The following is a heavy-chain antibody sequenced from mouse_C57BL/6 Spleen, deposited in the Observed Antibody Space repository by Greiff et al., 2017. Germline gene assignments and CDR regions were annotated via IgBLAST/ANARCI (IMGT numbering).Heavy chain of an antibody. V-gene: IGHV5-16*01. CDR3: ARVDYDYDRGFDY. CDR1: GFTFSDYY. CDR2: INYDGSST. J-gene: IGHJ2*01. D-gene: IGHD2-4*01. Sequence: DVKLVESEGGLVQPGSSMKLSCTASGFTFSDYYMAWVRQVPEKGLEWVANINYDGSSTYYLDSLKSRFIISRDNAKNILYLQMSSLKSEDTATYYCARVDYDYDRGFDYWGQGTTLTVSS.